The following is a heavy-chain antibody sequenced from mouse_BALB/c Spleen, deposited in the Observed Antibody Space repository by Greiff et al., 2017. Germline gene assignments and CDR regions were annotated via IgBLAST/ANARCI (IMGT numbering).Heavy chain of an antibody. CDR2: IWAGGST. Sequence: VQLQQSGPGLVAPSQSLSITCTVSGFSLTSYGVHWVRQPPGKGLEWLGVIWAGGSTNYNSALMSRLSISKDNSKSQVFLKMNSLQTDDTAMYYCARAEGRYDSWFAYWGQGTLVTVSA. V-gene: IGHV2-9*02. CDR3: ARAEGRYDSWFAY. D-gene: IGHD2-14*01. CDR1: GFSLTSYG. J-gene: IGHJ3*01.